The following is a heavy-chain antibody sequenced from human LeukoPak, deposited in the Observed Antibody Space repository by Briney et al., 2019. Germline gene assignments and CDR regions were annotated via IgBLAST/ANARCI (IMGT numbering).Heavy chain of an antibody. CDR3: ARAVVVARGLMAYFDY. Sequence: SVKVSFKASGGTLSFYAINWVRQAPGQGLEWMGRIIPIPGMANYAQKFQGRVTITADSSTSTAYMEVSSLRSEDTAVYYCARAVVVARGLMAYFDYWGQGTLVTVSS. J-gene: IGHJ4*02. CDR1: GGTLSFYA. V-gene: IGHV1-69*04. CDR2: IIPIPGMA. D-gene: IGHD3-10*01.